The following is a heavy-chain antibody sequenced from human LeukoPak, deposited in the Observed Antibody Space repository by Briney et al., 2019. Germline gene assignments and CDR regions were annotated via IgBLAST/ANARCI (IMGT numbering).Heavy chain of an antibody. CDR1: GGSFSGHY. CDR2: INHSGST. J-gene: IGHJ6*03. V-gene: IGHV4-34*01. CDR3: ARVKDPGGYSYYYYMDI. Sequence: SEILSLTCAVYGGSFSGHYWTWIRQPPGKGLEWIGEINHSGSTNYNPSLKSRVTISVDTSKNQFSLKVSSVTAADTAVYYCARVKDPGGYSYYYYMDIWGKGNTVTVSS. D-gene: IGHD3-16*01.